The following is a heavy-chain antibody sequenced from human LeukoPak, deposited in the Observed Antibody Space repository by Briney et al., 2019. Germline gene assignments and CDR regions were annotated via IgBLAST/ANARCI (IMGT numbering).Heavy chain of an antibody. Sequence: GGSLRLSCAASGFTFNSYAMSWVRQAPGKGLEWVSAISGSGGSTYYADSVKGRFTISRDNSKNTLSLQMNSLRAEDTAVYYCAKSGLSRFDYWGQGTLVTVSS. CDR1: GFTFNSYA. V-gene: IGHV3-23*01. CDR2: ISGSGGST. D-gene: IGHD4/OR15-4a*01. CDR3: AKSGLSRFDY. J-gene: IGHJ4*02.